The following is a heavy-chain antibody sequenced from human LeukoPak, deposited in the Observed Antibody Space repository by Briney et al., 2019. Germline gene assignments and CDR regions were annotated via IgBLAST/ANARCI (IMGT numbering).Heavy chain of an antibody. J-gene: IGHJ4*02. CDR2: IYYSGST. CDR3: AGVTLWFGEPRYYFDY. D-gene: IGHD3-10*01. CDR1: GGSISSSSYY. V-gene: IGHV4-39*07. Sequence: PSETLSLTCTVSGGSISSSSYYWGWIRQPPGKGLEWIGSIYYSGSTYYNPSLKSRVTISVDTSKNQFSLKLSSVTAADTAVYYCAGVTLWFGEPRYYFDYWGQGTLVTVSS.